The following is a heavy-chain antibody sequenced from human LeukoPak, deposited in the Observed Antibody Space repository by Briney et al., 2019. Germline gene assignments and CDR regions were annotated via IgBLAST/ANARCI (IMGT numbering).Heavy chain of an antibody. D-gene: IGHD3-10*01. CDR3: ASMGVDGDPLGYYYYYGMDV. J-gene: IGHJ6*02. CDR2: MYYSGTT. V-gene: IGHV4-39*07. Sequence: SETLSLTCNVSGGSISSSSYYWGWIRQPPGKGLEWIGSMYYSGTTYYNPSLKSRVTISVDTSKNQFSLKLSSVTAADTAVYYCASMGVDGDPLGYYYYYGMDVWGQGTTVTVSS. CDR1: GGSISSSSYY.